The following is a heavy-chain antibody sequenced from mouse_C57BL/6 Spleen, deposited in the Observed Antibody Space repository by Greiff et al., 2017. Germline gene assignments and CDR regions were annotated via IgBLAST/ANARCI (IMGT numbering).Heavy chain of an antibody. J-gene: IGHJ2*01. D-gene: IGHD3-2*02. Sequence: QVQLKESGAELVRPGASVTLSCKASGYTFTDYEMHWVKQTPVHGLEWIGAIDPETGGTAYNQKFKGKAILTADKSSSTAYMELRSLTSEDSAVYYCTKDVERQLRHWGQGTTLTVSS. CDR1: GYTFTDYE. CDR2: IDPETGGT. CDR3: TKDVERQLRH. V-gene: IGHV1-15*01.